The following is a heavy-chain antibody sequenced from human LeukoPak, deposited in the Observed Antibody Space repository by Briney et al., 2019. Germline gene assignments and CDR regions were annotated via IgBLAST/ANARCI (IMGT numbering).Heavy chain of an antibody. CDR2: IYHSGNT. V-gene: IGHV4-38-2*02. CDR1: GYSISSGFY. Sequence: SETLSLTCTVSGYSISSGFYWGWIRQSPEKGLEWIGSIYHSGNTYYSPSLKSRVAISVDTSQNQLSLSLTSVTAADTAVYYCSTGMLRGLAPVFLDYWGQGTLVTVSS. CDR3: STGMLRGLAPVFLDY. D-gene: IGHD3-10*01. J-gene: IGHJ4*02.